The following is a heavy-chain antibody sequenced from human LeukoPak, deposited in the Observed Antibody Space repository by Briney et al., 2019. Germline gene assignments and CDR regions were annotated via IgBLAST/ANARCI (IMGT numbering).Heavy chain of an antibody. V-gene: IGHV4-4*07. CDR2: MYTSGIT. J-gene: IGHJ4*02. Sequence: SETLSLTCTVSGDSFSSYFWSWVRQPAGKGLEWIGRMYTSGITNSNPSLKSRVTMSVDTSKNQFSLNLTSVTAADTAVYYCAREITGTRGVDYWGQGILVTVSS. CDR1: GDSFSSYF. CDR3: AREITGTRGVDY. D-gene: IGHD1-7*01.